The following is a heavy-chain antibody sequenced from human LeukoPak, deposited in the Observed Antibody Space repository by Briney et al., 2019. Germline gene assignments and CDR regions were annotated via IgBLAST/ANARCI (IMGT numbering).Heavy chain of an antibody. Sequence: PGGSLRLSCAASGFTFSSYWMHWVRQAPGKGLEWVAFIWFDGSNKYYGDSVTGRFTISRDNSKNTLYLQMNSLRPEDTAVYYCAKDGEVYCGGDCSIGDYWGQGTLVTVSS. D-gene: IGHD2-21*01. J-gene: IGHJ4*02. CDR1: GFTFSSYW. CDR2: IWFDGSNK. V-gene: IGHV3-30*02. CDR3: AKDGEVYCGGDCSIGDY.